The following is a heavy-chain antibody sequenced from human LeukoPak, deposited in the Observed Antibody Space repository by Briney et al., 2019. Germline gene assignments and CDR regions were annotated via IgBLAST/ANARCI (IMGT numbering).Heavy chain of an antibody. CDR2: IYYTGST. Sequence: SETLSLTCTVSGDSISSYYWSWIRQPPGKGLEWIGYIYYTGSTSYNPSLKSRVTISVDTSKNQFSLKLNSVTAADTAVYYCARVEYSSFRYYYYMDVWGKGTTVTVSS. V-gene: IGHV4-59*01. CDR3: ARVEYSSFRYYYYMDV. J-gene: IGHJ6*03. D-gene: IGHD6-6*01. CDR1: GDSISSYY.